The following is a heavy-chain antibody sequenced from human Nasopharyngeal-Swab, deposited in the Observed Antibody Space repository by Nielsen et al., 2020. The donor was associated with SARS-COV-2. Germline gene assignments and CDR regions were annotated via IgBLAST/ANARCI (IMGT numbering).Heavy chain of an antibody. CDR1: GFTFSNYW. V-gene: IGHV3-7*05. CDR3: ERVQTSSGYYGMDV. J-gene: IGHJ6*02. D-gene: IGHD6-6*01. Sequence: GESLKISCAASGFTFSNYWMSWVRQAPGKGLEWVANIKQDGSAKYYVDSVKGRFTISRDNAKNSLYLQMNSLRAEDTAVYYCERVQTSSGYYGMDVWGQGTTVTVSS. CDR2: IKQDGSAK.